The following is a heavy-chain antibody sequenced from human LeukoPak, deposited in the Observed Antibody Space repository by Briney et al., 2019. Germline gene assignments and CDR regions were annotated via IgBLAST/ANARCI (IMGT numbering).Heavy chain of an antibody. V-gene: IGHV3-23*01. Sequence: PGGSLRLSCAASGFRFTDYSMSWVRQAPGKGLEWVAGLGRSGEYKYYADSVKGRFTISRDNSKNTLYLQMNSLRAEDTAVYYCAKASIAAAGKDAFDIWGQGTMVTVSS. D-gene: IGHD6-13*01. J-gene: IGHJ3*02. CDR2: LGRSGEYK. CDR3: AKASIAAAGKDAFDI. CDR1: GFRFTDYS.